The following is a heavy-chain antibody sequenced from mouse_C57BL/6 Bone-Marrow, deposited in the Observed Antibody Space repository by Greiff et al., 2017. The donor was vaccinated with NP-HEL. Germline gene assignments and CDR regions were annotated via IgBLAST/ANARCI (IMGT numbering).Heavy chain of an antibody. CDR1: GYTFTSYD. Sequence: QVQLQQSGPELVKPGASVKLSCKASGYTFTSYDINWVKQRPGQGLEWIGWIYPRDGSTKYNEKFKGKATLTVDTSSSTAYMELHSLTSEDSAVYFCAKRQLRLRTYAMDYWGQGTSVTVSS. D-gene: IGHD3-2*02. CDR3: AKRQLRLRTYAMDY. J-gene: IGHJ4*01. V-gene: IGHV1-85*01. CDR2: IYPRDGST.